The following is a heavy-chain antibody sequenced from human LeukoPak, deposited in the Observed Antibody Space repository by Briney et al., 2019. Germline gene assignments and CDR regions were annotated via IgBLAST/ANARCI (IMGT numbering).Heavy chain of an antibody. CDR2: ISNNGGYT. Sequence: GGSLRLSCAASGFTFSSSAMSWVRQAPGKGLEWVSAISNNGGYTYYADSVQGRFTISRDNSKSTLCLQMNSLRAEDTAVYYCAKQLGYCSDGSCYFPYWGQGTLATVSS. V-gene: IGHV3-23*01. D-gene: IGHD2-15*01. J-gene: IGHJ4*02. CDR3: AKQLGYCSDGSCYFPY. CDR1: GFTFSSSA.